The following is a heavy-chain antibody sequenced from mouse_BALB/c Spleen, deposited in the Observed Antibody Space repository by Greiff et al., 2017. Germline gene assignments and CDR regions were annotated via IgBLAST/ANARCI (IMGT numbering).Heavy chain of an antibody. CDR2: ISSGSSTI. CDR1: GFTFSSFG. CDR3: AREGYGNYVFAY. Sequence: EVQGVESGGGLVQPGGSRKLSCAASGFTFSSFGMHWVRQAPEKGLEWVAYISSGSSTIYYADTVKGRFTISRDNPKNTLFLQMTSLRSEDTAMYYCAREGYGNYVFAYWGQGTLVTVSA. J-gene: IGHJ3*01. V-gene: IGHV5-17*02. D-gene: IGHD2-1*01.